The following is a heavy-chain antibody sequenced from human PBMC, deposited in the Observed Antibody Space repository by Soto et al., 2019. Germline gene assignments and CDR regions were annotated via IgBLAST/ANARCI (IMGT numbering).Heavy chain of an antibody. J-gene: IGHJ4*02. CDR3: ARNHPHHWYAFDY. V-gene: IGHV4-31*03. D-gene: IGHD2-8*01. CDR2: IYYSGST. CDR1: GGSISSGGYY. Sequence: QVQLQESGPGLVKPSQTLSLTCTVSGGSISSGGYYWSWIRQHPGKGLEWIGYIYYSGSTYYNPPLQSRVTISVDTSKNQFSLKLSYVTAADTAVDYCARNHPHHWYAFDYWGQGTLVTVSS.